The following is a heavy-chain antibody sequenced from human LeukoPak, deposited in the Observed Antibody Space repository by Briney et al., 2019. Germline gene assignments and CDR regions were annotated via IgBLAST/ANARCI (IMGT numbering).Heavy chain of an antibody. V-gene: IGHV3-53*01. D-gene: IGHD6-19*01. Sequence: GGSLRLSCTASGFTVSSNYMSWVRQAPRKGLEWVSVIYSGGSTYYADSVKGRFTISRDNSKNTLYLQMNSLRAEDTAVYYCAREDSSGIYFDYWGQGTLVTVSS. J-gene: IGHJ4*02. CDR1: GFTVSSNY. CDR2: IYSGGST. CDR3: AREDSSGIYFDY.